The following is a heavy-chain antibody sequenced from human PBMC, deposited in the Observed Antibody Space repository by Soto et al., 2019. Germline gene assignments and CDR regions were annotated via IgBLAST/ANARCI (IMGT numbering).Heavy chain of an antibody. CDR1: GFTFSSYG. D-gene: IGHD6-13*01. V-gene: IGHV3-30*18. CDR3: AKDLSAAAGAPWFDP. J-gene: IGHJ5*02. Sequence: GGSLRLSCAASGFTFSSYGMHWVRQAPGKGLEWVAVISYDGSNKYYADSVKGRFTISRDNSKNTLYLQMNSLRAEDTAVYYCAKDLSAAAGAPWFDPWGQGTLVTVSS. CDR2: ISYDGSNK.